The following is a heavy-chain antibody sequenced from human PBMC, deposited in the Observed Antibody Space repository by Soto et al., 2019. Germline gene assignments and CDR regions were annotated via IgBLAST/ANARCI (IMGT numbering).Heavy chain of an antibody. V-gene: IGHV3-72*01. CDR1: GITSTDHH. D-gene: IGHD2-15*01. J-gene: IGHJ4*02. Sequence: GGSVKQSYADPGITSTDHHMNWVRQAPGKGLEWLGRTRRRSDNYRTEYAASVRGRFTISRDDSKNSVFLYIDNLTTDDTDVYYCVGETFCCFDDWGRGTRVTVSS. CDR3: VGETFCCFDD. CDR2: TRRRSDNYRT.